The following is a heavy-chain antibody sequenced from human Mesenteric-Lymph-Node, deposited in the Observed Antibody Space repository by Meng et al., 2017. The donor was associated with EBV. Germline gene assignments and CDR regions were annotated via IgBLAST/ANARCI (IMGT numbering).Heavy chain of an antibody. J-gene: IGHJ4*02. CDR1: GYSLTGYY. V-gene: IGHV1-2*04. Sequence: LVQTGAGLKKPGASMKVSCQASGYSLTGYYVHWVRQAPGQGLEWMGWINPNSGGTNYAQKFQGWVTMARDTSINTAYMELSRLRSDDTAVYYCARDDYGDLPLDYWGQGTLVTVSS. D-gene: IGHD4-17*01. CDR2: INPNSGGT. CDR3: ARDDYGDLPLDY.